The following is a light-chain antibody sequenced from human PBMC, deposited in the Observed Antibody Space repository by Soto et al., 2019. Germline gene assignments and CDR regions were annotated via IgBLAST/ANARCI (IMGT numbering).Light chain of an antibody. Sequence: QSALTQPASVSGSPGQSITISCTGTSSDVGGYNYVSWYQQHPGKAPKLMIYEVSNRPSGVSNRFSGSKSGNTASLTISGPQAEDEDDYSCSSYTSSSPYVFGTGTKVTVL. V-gene: IGLV2-14*01. CDR1: SSDVGGYNY. CDR2: EVS. CDR3: SSYTSSSPYV. J-gene: IGLJ1*01.